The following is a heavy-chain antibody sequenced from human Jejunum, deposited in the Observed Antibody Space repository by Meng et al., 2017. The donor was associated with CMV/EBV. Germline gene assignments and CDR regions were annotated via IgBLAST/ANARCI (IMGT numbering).Heavy chain of an antibody. CDR3: ARRAGSLYYFDN. J-gene: IGHJ4*02. V-gene: IGHV5-51*01. D-gene: IGHD2-15*01. Sequence: AAGYSFATDWIGWVRLMPGKGLEWMGIIYPDDSDTTYSPSFQGQVTISADKSINTAYLQWSSLKASDSAMYYCARRAGSLYYFDNWGQGTLVTVSS. CDR1: GYSFATDW. CDR2: IYPDDSDT.